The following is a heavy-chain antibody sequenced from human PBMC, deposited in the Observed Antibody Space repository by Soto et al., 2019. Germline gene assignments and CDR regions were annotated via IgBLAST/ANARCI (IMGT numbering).Heavy chain of an antibody. CDR1: GGTFSSYA. J-gene: IGHJ4*02. D-gene: IGHD6-6*01. CDR2: IIPIFGTA. CDR3: AGQLALSSAFDY. V-gene: IGHV1-69*06. Sequence: SVKVSCKASGGTFSSYAISWVRQAPGQGLEWMGGIIPIFGTANYAQKFQGRVTITADKSTSTAYMELSSLRSEDTAVYYCAGQLALSSAFDYWGQGTLVTVSS.